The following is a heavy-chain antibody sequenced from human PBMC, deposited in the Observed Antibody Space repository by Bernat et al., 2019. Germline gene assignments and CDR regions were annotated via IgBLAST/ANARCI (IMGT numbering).Heavy chain of an antibody. J-gene: IGHJ6*03. V-gene: IGHV4-34*01. CDR2: INHSGST. CDR3: AREYSNYGWGKDYYMDV. CDR1: GGSFSGYY. Sequence: QVQLQQWGAGLLKPSETLSLTCAVYGGSFSGYYWSWIRQPPGKGLEWIGEINHSGSTNYNPSLKSRVTISVDTSKNQFSLELSSVTAADTAVYYCAREYSNYGWGKDYYMDVWGKGTTVTVSS. D-gene: IGHD4-4*01.